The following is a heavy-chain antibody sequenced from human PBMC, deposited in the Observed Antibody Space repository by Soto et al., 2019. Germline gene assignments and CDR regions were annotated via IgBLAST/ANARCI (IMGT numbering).Heavy chain of an antibody. CDR1: GFTFRTFV. J-gene: IGHJ4*02. D-gene: IGHD2-21*01. Sequence: EVQLLESGGGLVQPGGSLRVSCAASGFTFRTFVMSWVRQAPGKGLEWVSAIRGSGGETFYADSVKGRFTISRDNSRNTLYLQMNSLRDEETALYFCAQDRGWGVVSPSHDYWGRGTLVTVSS. CDR3: AQDRGWGVVSPSHDY. V-gene: IGHV3-23*01. CDR2: IRGSGGET.